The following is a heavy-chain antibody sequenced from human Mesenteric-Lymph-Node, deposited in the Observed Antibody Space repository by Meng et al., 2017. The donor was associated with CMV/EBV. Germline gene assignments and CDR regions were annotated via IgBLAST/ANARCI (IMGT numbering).Heavy chain of an antibody. CDR1: GFIVSSDY. J-gene: IGHJ3*02. CDR3: ARKRSTSCDAFDI. D-gene: IGHD2-2*01. V-gene: IGHV3-53*05. Sequence: GGSLRLSCAASGFIVSSDYMSWVRQAPGKGLEWVSVIYSGGSTSYAQKFQGRVTMTRDTSTSTVYMELSSLRSEDTAVYYCARKRSTSCDAFDIWGQGTMVTVSS. CDR2: IYSGGST.